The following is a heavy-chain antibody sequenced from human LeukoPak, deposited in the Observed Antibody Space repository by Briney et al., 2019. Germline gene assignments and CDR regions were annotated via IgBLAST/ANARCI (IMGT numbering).Heavy chain of an antibody. CDR2: IYYSGST. V-gene: IGHV4-39*02. J-gene: IGHJ6*02. D-gene: IGHD3/OR15-3a*01. CDR1: GGSISSSSYY. Sequence: PSETLSLTCTVSGGSISSSSYYWGWIHQPPGKGLEWIVSIYYSGSTYYNPSLKSRVTISVDTSKNRFSLKLSSVTAADTAVYYCARESRDWNYYYGMDVWGQGTTVTVSS. CDR3: ARESRDWNYYYGMDV.